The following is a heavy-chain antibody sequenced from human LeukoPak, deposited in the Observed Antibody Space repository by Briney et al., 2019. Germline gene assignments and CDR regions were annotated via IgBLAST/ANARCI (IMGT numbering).Heavy chain of an antibody. J-gene: IGHJ4*02. V-gene: IGHV4-39*07. CDR2: INHSGST. Sequence: SETLSLTCSVSGGSVSSGSYYWSWIRQPPGKGLEWIGEINHSGSTNYNPSLKSRVTISVDTSKNQSSLKLSSVTAADTAVYYCASRGYLAAAGTGNLDYWGQGTLVTVSS. D-gene: IGHD6-13*01. CDR3: ASRGYLAAAGTGNLDY. CDR1: GGSVSSGSYY.